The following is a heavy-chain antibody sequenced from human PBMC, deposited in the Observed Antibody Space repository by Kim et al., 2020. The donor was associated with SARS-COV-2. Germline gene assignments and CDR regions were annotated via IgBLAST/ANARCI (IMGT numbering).Heavy chain of an antibody. CDR3: ARDGGNGWSYFDY. V-gene: IGHV1-46*01. CDR1: GYILSRYY. D-gene: IGHD6-19*01. J-gene: IGHJ4*02. Sequence: ASVKVSCKASGYILSRYYMHWVRQAPGQRLEGMGIIKPSDGSTTYAQKFQGRVTMTRDTSTSTVYMELSSLRSEDTAVYYCARDGGNGWSYFDYWGQGTLVTVSS. CDR2: IKPSDGST.